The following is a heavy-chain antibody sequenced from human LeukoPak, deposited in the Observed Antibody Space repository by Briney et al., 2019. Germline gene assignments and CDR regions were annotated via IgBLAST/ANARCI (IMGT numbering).Heavy chain of an antibody. J-gene: IGHJ3*02. CDR2: ISSNGGST. CDR3: ARSPGEVVNPEYAFDI. V-gene: IGHV3-64*01. D-gene: IGHD3-10*01. Sequence: PGGSLRLSCTASGFTFSSIALTWVRQAPGKGLEYVSAISSNGGSTYYANSVKGRFTISRDNSKNTLYLQMGSLRAEDMAVYYCARSPGEVVNPEYAFDIWGQGTMVTVSS. CDR1: GFTFSSIA.